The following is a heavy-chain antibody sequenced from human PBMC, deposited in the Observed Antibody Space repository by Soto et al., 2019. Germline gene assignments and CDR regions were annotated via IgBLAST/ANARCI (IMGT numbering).Heavy chain of an antibody. Sequence: PAETLSLTCRVSGVSFGSHFWGWIPQAPGKGPELVGCIYHTVNTKYNPALRSRVTLSMDTSKNQLSLQMSSVTAAETAVYYCARLQYTVVTALDIWGQGTMVTLSS. CDR2: IYHTVNT. D-gene: IGHD2-15*01. J-gene: IGHJ3*02. CDR3: ARLQYTVVTALDI. CDR1: GVSFGSHF. V-gene: IGHV4-59*11.